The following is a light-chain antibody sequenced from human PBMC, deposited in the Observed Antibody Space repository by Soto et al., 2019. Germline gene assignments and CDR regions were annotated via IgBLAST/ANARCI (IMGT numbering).Light chain of an antibody. CDR3: AAWDDSLSGVV. CDR1: SSNIGRSY. CDR2: RNN. V-gene: IGLV1-47*01. Sequence: QSVLTQPPSASGTPGQRVTISCSGSSSNIGRSYVFWYKQLPGTAPRLLIYRNNQRPSGVPDRFAGSKSGTGAALAISGLRSDDEAVDYCAAWDDSLSGVVFGGGTKLTVL. J-gene: IGLJ2*01.